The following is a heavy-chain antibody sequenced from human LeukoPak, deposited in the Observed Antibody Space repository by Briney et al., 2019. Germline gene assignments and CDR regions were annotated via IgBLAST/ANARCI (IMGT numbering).Heavy chain of an antibody. J-gene: IGHJ3*02. CDR3: AILYLVNAFDI. CDR1: GGSFSGYF. V-gene: IGHV4-34*12. CDR2: IIDSGTT. D-gene: IGHD2-2*02. Sequence: SETLSLTCGVSGGSFSGYFWTWIRQPPGKGLEWIGEIIDSGTTNYNPSLESRVAMSVDTSKNQVSLRLSSVTAADTAVYYCAILYLVNAFDIWGPGTLVTVSS.